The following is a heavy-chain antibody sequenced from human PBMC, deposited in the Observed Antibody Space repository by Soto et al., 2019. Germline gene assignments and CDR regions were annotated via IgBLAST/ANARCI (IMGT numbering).Heavy chain of an antibody. CDR3: ASEDRVAAAGQPTGWLDP. D-gene: IGHD6-13*01. J-gene: IGHJ5*02. V-gene: IGHV4-61*01. CDR2: IYYSGST. Sequence: XGTLAVTLTVSGGSFSSGSDYWSWIRQPPGKGLEWIGYIYYSGSTNYNPSLKSRVTISVDTSKNQFSLKLSSVTTADTAVYYCASEDRVAAAGQPTGWLDPWGQGTLXTV. CDR1: GGSFSSGSDY.